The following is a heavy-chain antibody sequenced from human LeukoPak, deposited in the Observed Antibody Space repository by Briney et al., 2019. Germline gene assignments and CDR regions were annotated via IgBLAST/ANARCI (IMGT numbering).Heavy chain of an antibody. J-gene: IGHJ6*03. CDR3: ARGTVQEYYYYYMDV. Sequence: SVKVSCKASGGTFSSYGITWVRQAPGQGLEWMGGIIPIFGTANYAQKFQGRVTITADKSASTAYMELSSLRSGDTAMYYCARGTVQEYYYYYMDVWGKGTTVTVSS. V-gene: IGHV1-69*06. CDR2: IIPIFGTA. CDR1: GGTFSSYG. D-gene: IGHD4-17*01.